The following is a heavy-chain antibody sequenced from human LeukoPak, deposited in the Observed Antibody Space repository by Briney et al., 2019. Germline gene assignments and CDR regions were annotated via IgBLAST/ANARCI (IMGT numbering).Heavy chain of an antibody. D-gene: IGHD5-12*01. J-gene: IGHJ4*02. Sequence: SVKVSCKASGGTFSSYAISWVRQAPGQGLEWMGGIIPIFGTANYAQKFQGRVTITADESTSTAYMELSSLRSEDTAVYYCATSPRGYIRRGGAFFDYWGQGTLVTVSS. CDR3: ATSPRGYIRRGGAFFDY. CDR2: IIPIFGTA. V-gene: IGHV1-69*13. CDR1: GGTFSSYA.